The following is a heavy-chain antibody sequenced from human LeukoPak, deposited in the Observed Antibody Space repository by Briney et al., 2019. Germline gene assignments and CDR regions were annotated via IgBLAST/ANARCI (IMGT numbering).Heavy chain of an antibody. CDR1: GGSISSGSYY. Sequence: PSETLSLTCTVSGGSISSGSYYWSWIRQPAGKGLEWIGRIYTSGSTNYNPSLKSRVTISVDTSKNQFSLKLSSVTAADTAVYYCARVGYSYGAFDIWGQGTMVTVSS. CDR2: IYTSGST. CDR3: ARVGYSYGAFDI. D-gene: IGHD5-18*01. V-gene: IGHV4-61*02. J-gene: IGHJ3*02.